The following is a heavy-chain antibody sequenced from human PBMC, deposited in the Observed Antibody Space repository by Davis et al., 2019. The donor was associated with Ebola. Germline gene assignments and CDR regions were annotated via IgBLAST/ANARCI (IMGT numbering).Heavy chain of an antibody. CDR3: ASSIVGETGDAFDI. CDR1: GGSISSYY. D-gene: IGHD1-26*01. V-gene: IGHV4-59*01. CDR2: IYYSGST. J-gene: IGHJ3*02. Sequence: PSETLSLTCTVSGGSISSYYWSWIRQPPGKGLEWIGYIYYSGSTNYNPSLKSRVTISVDTSKNQFSLKLSSVTAADTAVYYCASSIVGETGDAFDIWGQGTMVTVSS.